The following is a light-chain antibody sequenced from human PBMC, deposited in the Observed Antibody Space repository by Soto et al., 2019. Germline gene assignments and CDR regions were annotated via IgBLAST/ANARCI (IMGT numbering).Light chain of an antibody. V-gene: IGKV3-20*01. J-gene: IGKJ2*01. CDR2: GTS. CDR1: QSVRGN. CDR3: QLYGSSPLYS. Sequence: VVMTQSPATLSVSPGESVTLSCRASQSVRGNLAWYQQKRGQAPRLLIYGTSNRATGIPDRFSGSGSGTDFTLTISRLEPEDFAVYHCQLYGSSPLYSFAQGTELEIK.